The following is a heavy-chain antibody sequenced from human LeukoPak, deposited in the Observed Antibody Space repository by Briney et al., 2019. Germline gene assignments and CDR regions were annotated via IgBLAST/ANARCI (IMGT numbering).Heavy chain of an antibody. V-gene: IGHV1-2*02. D-gene: IGHD3-3*01. CDR2: IYPSSGDT. Sequence: GASVKVSCKTSGYTFTAYYMHWVRQAPRQGLEWMGWIYPSSGDTKYAQKFQGRVTMTRDTSISTGYMELGGLTSDDTAVYYCVSVTYSDLSDFDYWGQGTQVTVSS. CDR3: VSVTYSDLSDFDY. J-gene: IGHJ4*02. CDR1: GYTFTAYY.